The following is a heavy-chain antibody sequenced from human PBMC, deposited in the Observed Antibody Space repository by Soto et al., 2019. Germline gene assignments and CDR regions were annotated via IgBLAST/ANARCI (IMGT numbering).Heavy chain of an antibody. V-gene: IGHV3-23*01. Sequence: PGGSLRLSCAASGFTFSNFAMSWVRQAPGKGLEWVSGITGSDGRTFYADYVRGRFTISRDNSKNTVFLHMDSLKTEDTAIYYCVKDYPAFGVFRDPLFFDYWGQGALVTVSS. D-gene: IGHD3-10*02. J-gene: IGHJ4*02. CDR1: GFTFSNFA. CDR2: ITGSDGRT. CDR3: VKDYPAFGVFRDPLFFDY.